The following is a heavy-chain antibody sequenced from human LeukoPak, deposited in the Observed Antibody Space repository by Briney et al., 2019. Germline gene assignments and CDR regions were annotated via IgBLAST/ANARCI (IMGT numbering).Heavy chain of an antibody. Sequence: KASETLSLTCAVYGGSFSGYYWSWIRQPPGKGLEWIGEINHSGSTNYNPSLKSRVTISVDTSKNQFSLKLSSVTAADTAVYYCARGFGLYIVVVTASYWYFDLWGRGTLVTVSS. D-gene: IGHD2-21*02. J-gene: IGHJ2*01. CDR3: ARGFGLYIVVVTASYWYFDL. CDR1: GGSFSGYY. CDR2: INHSGST. V-gene: IGHV4-34*01.